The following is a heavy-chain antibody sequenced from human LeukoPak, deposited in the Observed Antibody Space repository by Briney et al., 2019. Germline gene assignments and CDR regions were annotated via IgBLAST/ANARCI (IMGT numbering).Heavy chain of an antibody. CDR1: GYTFTGYY. CDR2: INPNSGGT. J-gene: IGHJ4*02. CDR3: ATPAATISVFDY. D-gene: IGHD6-25*01. V-gene: IGHV1-2*02. Sequence: ASVKVSCKASGYTFTGYYMHWVRQAPGQGLEWMGWINPNSGGTNYAQKFQGRVTMTRDTSISTAYMELSRLRSDDTAVYYCATPAATISVFDYWGQGTLVTVSS.